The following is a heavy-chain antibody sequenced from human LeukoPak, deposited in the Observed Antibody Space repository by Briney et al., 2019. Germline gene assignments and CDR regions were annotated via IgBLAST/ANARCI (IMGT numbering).Heavy chain of an antibody. D-gene: IGHD3-22*01. CDR2: IYPGDSDT. CDR1: GYSFTSYW. Sequence: GESLKISCKGSGYSFTSYWIGWVRQMPGKGLEWMGIIYPGDSDTRYSPSFQGQVTISADKSISTAYLQWSNLKASDTAMYYCARHRQITQTYYYDSSGYDAFDIWGQGTMVTVSS. V-gene: IGHV5-51*01. CDR3: ARHRQITQTYYYDSSGYDAFDI. J-gene: IGHJ3*02.